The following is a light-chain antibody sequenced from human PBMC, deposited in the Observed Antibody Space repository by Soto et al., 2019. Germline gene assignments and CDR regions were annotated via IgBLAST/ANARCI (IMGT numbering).Light chain of an antibody. CDR2: AAS. J-gene: IGKJ1*01. CDR1: QSISRY. Sequence: DIQMTQSPSSLSASVGDRVTITCRASQSISRYLNWYQQKPGKAPNLLIHAASSLHSGVPSRFSGSGSGTDFTLTITSLQPEDFASYYCQQSVSTPRTFAQGTKVEIK. CDR3: QQSVSTPRT. V-gene: IGKV1-39*01.